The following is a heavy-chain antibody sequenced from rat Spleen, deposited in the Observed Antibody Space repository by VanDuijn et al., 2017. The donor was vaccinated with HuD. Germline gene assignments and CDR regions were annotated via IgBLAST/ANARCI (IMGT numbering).Heavy chain of an antibody. CDR1: GFTFSNYG. D-gene: IGHD1-2*01. Sequence: EVQLVESGGGLVQPGRSLKLSCAASGFTFSNYGMAWVRQTPTKGLEWVAFINIGGGDTFYRDSVKGRFTISRDNAKNTQYLQMDSLRSEDTATYYCARLGITLGAGHWFAYWGQGTLVTVSS. CDR3: ARLGITLGAGHWFAY. V-gene: IGHV5S14*01. CDR2: INIGGGDT. J-gene: IGHJ3*01.